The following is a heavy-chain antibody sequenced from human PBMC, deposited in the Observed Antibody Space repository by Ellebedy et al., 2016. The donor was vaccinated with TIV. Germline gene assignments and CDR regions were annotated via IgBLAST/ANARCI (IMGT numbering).Heavy chain of an antibody. D-gene: IGHD3-22*01. CDR3: AKDRGFGYDTAGYYSGATFDV. CDR2: IKRDGSEK. V-gene: IGHV3-7*03. Sequence: GESLKISXAASGFTFSDYWMSWVRQAPGKGLEWVANIKRDGSEKYYVDSVKGRFTISRDNARNSLYLQITSLRVEDTALYYCAKDRGFGYDTAGYYSGATFDVWGQGTMVTVSS. CDR1: GFTFSDYW. J-gene: IGHJ3*01.